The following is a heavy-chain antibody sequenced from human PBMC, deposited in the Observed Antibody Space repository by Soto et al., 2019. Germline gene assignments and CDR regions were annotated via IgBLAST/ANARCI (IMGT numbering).Heavy chain of an antibody. CDR1: GFTFSSHG. CDR3: ARDGQQLVPYGLDA. J-gene: IGHJ6*02. CDR2: IWADGSNV. V-gene: IGHV3-33*01. D-gene: IGHD6-6*01. Sequence: PGGSLRLSCAASGFTFSSHGIHWVRQAPGKGLEWVAFIWADGSNVEYADSVKGRFTISRDSSKNTVDLQMNSLRAEDTAVYSCARDGQQLVPYGLDAWGQCTTVTVSS.